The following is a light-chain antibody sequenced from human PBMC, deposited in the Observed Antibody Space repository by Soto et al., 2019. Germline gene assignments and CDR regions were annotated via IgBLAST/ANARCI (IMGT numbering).Light chain of an antibody. CDR1: SSDVGSHNF. CDR3: YSYVGTIS. J-gene: IGLJ2*01. CDR2: EVS. V-gene: IGLV2-23*02. Sequence: QSALTQPASVSGSPGQSITISCTGTSSDVGSHNFVSWYQQHPGKAPKLIIYEVSIRPSGVSYRFSGSKSGNTASLTISGLQPEDEADYYCYSYVGTISFGGGTKLTVL.